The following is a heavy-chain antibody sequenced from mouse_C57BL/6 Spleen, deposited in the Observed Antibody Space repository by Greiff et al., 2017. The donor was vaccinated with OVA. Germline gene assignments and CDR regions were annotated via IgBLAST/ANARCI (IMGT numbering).Heavy chain of an antibody. CDR1: GFTFSDYG. Sequence: EVMLVESGGGLVKPGGSLKLSCAASGFTFSDYGMHWVRQAPEKGLEWVAYISSGSSTIYYADKVTGRFTISRDNDKNTLFLQMTSLRSEDTAMYYCARPGITTVGADWDFDVWGTGTTVTVSS. D-gene: IGHD1-1*01. V-gene: IGHV5-17*01. CDR2: ISSGSSTI. CDR3: ARPGITTVGADWDFDV. J-gene: IGHJ1*03.